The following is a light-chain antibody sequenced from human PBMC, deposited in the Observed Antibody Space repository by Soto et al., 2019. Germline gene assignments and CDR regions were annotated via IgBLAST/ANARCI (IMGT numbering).Light chain of an antibody. CDR3: SSCTSSIVV. J-gene: IGLJ2*01. Sequence: QSALTQPASVSGSPGQSITISCTGTSSDVGGYNYVSWYQQHPGKAPKLMIYEVSDRPSGVSNRFSGSKSGNTASLTISGLQAEDEAHSYCSSCTSSIVVFGGGTKLTVL. V-gene: IGLV2-14*01. CDR1: SSDVGGYNY. CDR2: EVS.